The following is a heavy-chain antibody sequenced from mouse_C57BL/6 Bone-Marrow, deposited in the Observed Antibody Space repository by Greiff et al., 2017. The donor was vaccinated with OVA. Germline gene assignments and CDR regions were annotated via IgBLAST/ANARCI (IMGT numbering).Heavy chain of an antibody. Sequence: VQLKESGAELVRPGASVTLSCKASGYTFTDYEMHWVKQTPVHGLEWIGAIDPETGGTAYNQKFKGKAILTADKSSSTAYMELRSLTSEDSAVYYCTRGSTTVSDYWGQGTTLTVSS. CDR1: GYTFTDYE. V-gene: IGHV1-15*01. D-gene: IGHD1-1*01. CDR3: TRGSTTVSDY. CDR2: IDPETGGT. J-gene: IGHJ2*01.